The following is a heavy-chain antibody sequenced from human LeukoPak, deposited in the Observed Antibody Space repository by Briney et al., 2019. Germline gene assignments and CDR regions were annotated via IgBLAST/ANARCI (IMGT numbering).Heavy chain of an antibody. V-gene: IGHV3-20*04. J-gene: IGHJ4*02. Sequence: PGGSLRLSCAASGFTFDDYGMSWVRQAPGKVLEGVSGINWNGGSTGYADSVKGRFTISRDNAKNSLYLQMNSLRAEDTALYYCARGYYYGSGRFRPFDYWGQGTLVTVSS. D-gene: IGHD3-10*01. CDR1: GFTFDDYG. CDR3: ARGYYYGSGRFRPFDY. CDR2: INWNGGST.